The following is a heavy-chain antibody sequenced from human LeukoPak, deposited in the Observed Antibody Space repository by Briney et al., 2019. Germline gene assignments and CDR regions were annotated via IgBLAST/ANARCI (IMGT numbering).Heavy chain of an antibody. CDR2: IYSGGST. D-gene: IGHD6-19*01. CDR1: GFTVSSNY. Sequence: PGGSLRLSCAASGFTVSSNYMSWVRQAPGKGLEWVSVIYSGGSTYYADSVKGRFTISRDNSKNTLYLQMNSLRAEDTAVYYCARVRLGSGWSLFDFWGQGTLVTVSS. J-gene: IGHJ4*02. V-gene: IGHV3-53*05. CDR3: ARVRLGSGWSLFDF.